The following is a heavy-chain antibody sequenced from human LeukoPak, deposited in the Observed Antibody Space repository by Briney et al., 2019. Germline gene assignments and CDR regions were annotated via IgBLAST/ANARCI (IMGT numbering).Heavy chain of an antibody. CDR3: ANPKGYYDSSALIGGY. V-gene: IGHV3-53*05. CDR2: IHSGGNT. J-gene: IGHJ4*02. CDR1: GFTVSSNY. Sequence: GGSLRLSCAASGFTVSSNYMNWVRQAPGKGLEWVSVIHSGGNTYYADSVKGRFTISRDNSKNTLYLQMNSLRAEDTAVYYCANPKGYYDSSALIGGYWGQGTLVTVSS. D-gene: IGHD3-22*01.